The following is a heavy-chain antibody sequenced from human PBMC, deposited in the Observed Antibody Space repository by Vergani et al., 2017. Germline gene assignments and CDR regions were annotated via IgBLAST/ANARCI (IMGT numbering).Heavy chain of an antibody. Sequence: QVQLQESGPGLVKSSETLSLTCSVSFDSIRNIYCNWIRQPPGKGLEWIGSIHYSENTNYNPSLKTRVTISVDTSKNQFSLTLTSVTAADTSVYYCSSDTHSGQRADRWGQGILVTVTS. J-gene: IGHJ5*02. CDR2: IHYSENT. D-gene: IGHD6-19*01. CDR1: FDSIRNIY. V-gene: IGHV4-59*01. CDR3: SSDTHSGQRADR.